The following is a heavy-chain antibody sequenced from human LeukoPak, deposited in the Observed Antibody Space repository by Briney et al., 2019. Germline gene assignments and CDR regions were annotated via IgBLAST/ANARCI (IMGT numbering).Heavy chain of an antibody. V-gene: IGHV1-8*01. Sequence: ASVKVSCKDSGYTFTSYDINWVRQATGQGLEWMGWMNPNSGNTGYAQNFQGRVTMTRNTSISTAYMELSSLRSEDTAVYYCARESGYYDFWSGYYYYYMDVWGKGTTVTVSS. J-gene: IGHJ6*03. D-gene: IGHD3-3*01. CDR3: ARESGYYDFWSGYYYYYMDV. CDR2: MNPNSGNT. CDR1: GYTFTSYD.